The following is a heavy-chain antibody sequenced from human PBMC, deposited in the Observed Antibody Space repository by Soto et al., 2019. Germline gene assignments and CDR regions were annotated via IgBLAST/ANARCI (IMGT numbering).Heavy chain of an antibody. V-gene: IGHV3-23*01. CDR3: AKDLAWFGELYFDY. CDR1: GFTFSSYA. CDR2: ISGSGGST. Sequence: GGSLRLSCAASGFTFSSYAMSWDRQAPGRGLKWVSAISGSGGSTYYADYVKGRFTISRDNSKNTLYLQMNSLRAEDTAVYYCAKDLAWFGELYFDYWGQGTLVTVSS. J-gene: IGHJ4*02. D-gene: IGHD3-10*01.